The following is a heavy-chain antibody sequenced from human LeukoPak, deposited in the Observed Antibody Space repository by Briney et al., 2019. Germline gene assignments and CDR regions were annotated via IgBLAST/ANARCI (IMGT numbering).Heavy chain of an antibody. J-gene: IGHJ5*02. CDR3: ARGSYYDFWSGYQNNWFDP. D-gene: IGHD3-3*01. CDR1: GYTFTNYD. CDR2: MNPNSGNP. V-gene: IGHV1-8*03. Sequence: ASVKVSCKASGYTFTNYDINWVREATGQGLEWMGWMNPNSGNPGYAQKFQGRVTITRNTSISTAYMELSSLRSEDTAVYYRARGSYYDFWSGYQNNWFDPWGQGTLVTVSS.